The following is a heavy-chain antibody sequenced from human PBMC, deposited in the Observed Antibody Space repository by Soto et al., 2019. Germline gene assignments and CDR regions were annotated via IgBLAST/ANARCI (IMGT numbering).Heavy chain of an antibody. CDR1: VFTSSSFW. CDR3: ARVSSCSGGSCHTHFDY. J-gene: IGHJ4*02. V-gene: IGHV3-7*01. CDR2: IKQDGSEK. D-gene: IGHD2-15*01. Sequence: GALRPSCAASVFTSSSFWMSWVRQAPGKGLEWVASIKQDGSEKTYVDSVKGRFTISRDNAKNSLYLQMNSLRAEDTAVYYCARVSSCSGGSCHTHFDYWGQGTLVTVSS.